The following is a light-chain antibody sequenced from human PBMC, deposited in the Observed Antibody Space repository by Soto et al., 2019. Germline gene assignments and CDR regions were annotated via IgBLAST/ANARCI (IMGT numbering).Light chain of an antibody. V-gene: IGKV1-39*01. Sequence: DIQMTQSPSSLSASVGDRVTITCRASQSISTNLNWFQQKPGKAPKLLIYAASSLQSGVPSRFSGSGYGTDFTLTISSLQPEDFATYSCQQFNNYPRTFGQGTKVDIK. J-gene: IGKJ1*01. CDR1: QSISTN. CDR2: AAS. CDR3: QQFNNYPRT.